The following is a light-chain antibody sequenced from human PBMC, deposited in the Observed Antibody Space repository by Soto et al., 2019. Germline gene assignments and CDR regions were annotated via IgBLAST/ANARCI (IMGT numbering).Light chain of an antibody. CDR3: SSYAGSSTFVV. V-gene: IGLV2-23*02. CDR1: SSDVGGYKF. J-gene: IGLJ2*01. Sequence: QSALTQPASVSASPGQSITISCTGTSSDVGGYKFVSWYQHHPGKAPKLMIYEVSKRPSGVSNRFSGSKSGNTASLTISGLQAEDEADYYCSSYAGSSTFVVFGGGTKLTVL. CDR2: EVS.